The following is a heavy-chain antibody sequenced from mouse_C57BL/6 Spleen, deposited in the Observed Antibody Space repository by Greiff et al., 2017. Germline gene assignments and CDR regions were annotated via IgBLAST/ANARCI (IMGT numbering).Heavy chain of an antibody. Sequence: QVQLQQSGPELVKPGASVKISCKASGYAFSSSWMNWVKQRPGKGLEWIGRIYPGDGDTNYNGKFKGKATLTADKSSSTAYMRLSSLTSEVSAVYFCARKSSYGGDYWGQGTSVTVSS. D-gene: IGHD1-1*01. CDR3: ARKSSYGGDY. V-gene: IGHV1-82*01. CDR2: IYPGDGDT. J-gene: IGHJ4*01. CDR1: GYAFSSSW.